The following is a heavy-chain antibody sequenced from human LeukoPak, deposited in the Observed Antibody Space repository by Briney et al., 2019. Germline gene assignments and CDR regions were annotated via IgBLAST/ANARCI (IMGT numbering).Heavy chain of an antibody. CDR3: ARHFSSRAPSYFDY. CDR1: GASISGYY. Sequence: SETLSLTCTVSGASISGYYWSWIRQPPGKGLEWIGSIYYSGSTYYNPSLKSRVTISVDTSKNQFSLKLSSVTAADTAVYYCARHFSSRAPSYFDYWGQGTLVTVSS. V-gene: IGHV4-59*05. CDR2: IYYSGST. D-gene: IGHD3-3*02. J-gene: IGHJ4*02.